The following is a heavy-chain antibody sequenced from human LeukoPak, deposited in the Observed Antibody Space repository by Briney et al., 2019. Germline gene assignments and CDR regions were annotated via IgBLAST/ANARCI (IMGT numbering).Heavy chain of an antibody. V-gene: IGHV3-21*01. CDR2: ISSSSSYI. D-gene: IGHD3-22*01. CDR1: GFTFSSYS. CDR3: ARDGYDSSGYYYYYYGMDV. J-gene: IGHJ6*02. Sequence: GGSLRLSCAASGFTFSSYSMNWVRQAPGKGLEWVSSISSSSSYIYYADSVKGRLTISRDNAKNSLYLQMNSLRAEDTAVYYCARDGYDSSGYYYYYYGMDVWGQGTTVTVSS.